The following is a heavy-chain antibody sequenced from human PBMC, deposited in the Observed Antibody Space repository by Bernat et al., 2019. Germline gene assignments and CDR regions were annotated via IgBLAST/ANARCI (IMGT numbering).Heavy chain of an antibody. V-gene: IGHV1-3*01. J-gene: IGHJ6*02. D-gene: IGHD6-19*01. CDR1: GYTFTSYA. CDR3: ARDRSSGWYYYYYDMDV. CDR2: INACNGNT. Sequence: VNKPRSSVEGSCQAEGYTFTSYAMHWVRQAPGQRLEWMGWINACNGNTKYSQKFQGRVTITRDTSASTAYMELSSLRSEDTDVYYCARDRSSGWYYYYYDMDVWGQG.